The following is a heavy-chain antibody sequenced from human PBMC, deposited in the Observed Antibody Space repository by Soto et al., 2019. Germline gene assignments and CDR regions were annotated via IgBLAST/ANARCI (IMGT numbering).Heavy chain of an antibody. D-gene: IGHD3-10*01. Sequence: QVQLVESGGGVVQPGRSLRLSCAASGFTFSSYGMHWVRQAPGKGPEWVAVISYDGSNKYYADSVKGRFTISRDNSKNTLYLQMNSLRAEDTAVYYCAKDRGRGSEDYFDYWGQGTLVTVSS. V-gene: IGHV3-30*18. CDR2: ISYDGSNK. CDR1: GFTFSSYG. J-gene: IGHJ4*02. CDR3: AKDRGRGSEDYFDY.